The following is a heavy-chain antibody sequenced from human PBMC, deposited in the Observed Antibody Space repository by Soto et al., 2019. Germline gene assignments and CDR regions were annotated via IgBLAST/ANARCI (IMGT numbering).Heavy chain of an antibody. V-gene: IGHV1-69*01. CDR3: ATGLRTGNYGMDV. D-gene: IGHD3-10*01. CDR2: IIPIFGTT. CDR1: GGTFSNAA. Sequence: QEQLVQAGAEVKNPGSSVRISCRASGGTFSNAAVIWVRQAPGQGLQWMGGIIPIFGTTHYAQKFQGRVTITADESTATAYMEMRSVTSEDTAVYYCATGLRTGNYGMDVWGQGTAVTVSS. J-gene: IGHJ6*02.